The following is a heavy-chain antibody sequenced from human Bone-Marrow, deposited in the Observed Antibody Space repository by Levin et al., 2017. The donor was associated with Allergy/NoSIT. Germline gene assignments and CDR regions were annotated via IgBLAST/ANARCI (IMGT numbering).Heavy chain of an antibody. J-gene: IGHJ4*02. D-gene: IGHD5-12*01. Sequence: GGSLRLSCAASGFTFKTYGMHWVRQAPGKGLEGVAFIWYDGSNKFYGDSVKGRFTISRDNFQNMLHLQMNSLRVEDRAVYYCAREVMPRTATSGYDYWGQGTLVTVSS. CDR1: GFTFKTYG. CDR2: IWYDGSNK. V-gene: IGHV3-33*01. CDR3: AREVMPRTATSGYDY.